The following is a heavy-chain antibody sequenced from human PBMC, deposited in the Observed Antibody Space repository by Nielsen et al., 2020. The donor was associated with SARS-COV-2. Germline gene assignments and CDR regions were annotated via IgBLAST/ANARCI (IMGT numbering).Heavy chain of an antibody. V-gene: IGHV3-74*01. Sequence: GESLKISCAASGFTFSTYWLHWVRQAPGKGLVWVSRIKNDGSGTRYADSVEGRFTISRDNAKNSLYLQMNSLRAEDTALYYCAKEAGPGGYWGQGTLVTVSS. D-gene: IGHD3-10*01. J-gene: IGHJ4*02. CDR1: GFTFSTYW. CDR3: AKEAGPGGY. CDR2: IKNDGSGT.